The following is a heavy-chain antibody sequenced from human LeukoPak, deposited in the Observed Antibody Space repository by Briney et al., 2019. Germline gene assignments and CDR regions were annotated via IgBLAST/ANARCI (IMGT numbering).Heavy chain of an antibody. CDR2: IYYSGST. CDR3: ARGFRVWDY. V-gene: IGHV4-39*07. J-gene: IGHJ4*02. Sequence: SETLSLTCTVSGGSISSSSYYWGWIRQPPGKGLEWIGSIYYSGSTYYNPSLKSRVTISVDTSKNQFSLKLSSVTAADTAVYYCARGFRVWDYWGQGTLVTVSS. CDR1: GGSISSSSYY.